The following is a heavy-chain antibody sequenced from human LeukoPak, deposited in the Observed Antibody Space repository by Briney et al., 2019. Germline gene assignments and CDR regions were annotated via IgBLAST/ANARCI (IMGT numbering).Heavy chain of an antibody. V-gene: IGHV4-39*01. CDR3: ARKDIVLPYNWFDP. CDR2: IYYSGST. CDR1: GGSISSSSYY. D-gene: IGHD2-8*01. Sequence: PSETLSLTCTVSGGSISSSSYYWGWIRQPPGKGLEGIGSIYYSGSTYYNPSLKSRVTISVDTSKNQFSLKLSSVTAADTAVYYCARKDIVLPYNWFDPWGQGTLVTVSS. J-gene: IGHJ5*02.